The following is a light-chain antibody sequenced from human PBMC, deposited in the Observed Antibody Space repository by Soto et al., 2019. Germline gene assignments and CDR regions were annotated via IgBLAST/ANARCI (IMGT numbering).Light chain of an antibody. J-gene: IGKJ1*01. CDR2: DAS. CDR3: QRYSTYSWT. V-gene: IGKV1-5*01. Sequence: DFMMTQFPSTLSASVGENVSIACRASQSTGRWVAWYQQRPGKAPRLLIYDASKLAAGIPSRFRGSGVGADFSLTISGLQPDDCATYYCQRYSTYSWTFGQGTKVEVK. CDR1: QSTGRW.